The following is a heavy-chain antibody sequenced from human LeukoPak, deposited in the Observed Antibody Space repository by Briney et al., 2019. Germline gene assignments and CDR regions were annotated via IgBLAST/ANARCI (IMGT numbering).Heavy chain of an antibody. CDR3: ATRARVAAAGAEYFQH. CDR2: ISSSGSTI. Sequence: GGSLRLSCAASGFTFSDYYMSWIRQAPGKGLEWVSYISSSGSTIYYADSVKGRFTISRDNAKNSLYLQMNSLRAEVTAVYYCATRARVAAAGAEYFQHWGQGTLVTVSS. V-gene: IGHV3-11*01. CDR1: GFTFSDYY. J-gene: IGHJ1*01. D-gene: IGHD6-13*01.